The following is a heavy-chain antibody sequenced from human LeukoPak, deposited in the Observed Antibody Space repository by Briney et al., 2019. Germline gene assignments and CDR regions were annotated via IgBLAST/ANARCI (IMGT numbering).Heavy chain of an antibody. CDR3: AKGDPPTYYDILTGQDY. V-gene: IGHV3-23*01. D-gene: IGHD3-9*01. Sequence: GGSLRLSCAASGFTFSTYAMTWVRQAPGKGLEWVSTISGGGIRTSYADSVKGRFTISRDNSKNMLYLQLNSLRAEDTAVYYCAKGDPPTYYDILTGQDYWGQGTLVTVSS. CDR2: ISGGGIRT. J-gene: IGHJ4*02. CDR1: GFTFSTYA.